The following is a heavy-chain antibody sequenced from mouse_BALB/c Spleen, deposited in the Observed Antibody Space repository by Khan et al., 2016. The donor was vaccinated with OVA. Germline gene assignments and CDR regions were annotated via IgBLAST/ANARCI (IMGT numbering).Heavy chain of an antibody. CDR3: ARSGYGNPFAY. Sequence: QVQLQQPGAELVKPGASVKISCKASGYTFTSYYMYWVKQRPGQGLEWIGGINPNNGGAHFNEKFKSKATLTVDKSSSTAYMQLSSQTSEESAVYYCARSGYGNPFAYWGQGTLVTVSA. V-gene: IGHV1S81*02. J-gene: IGHJ3*01. CDR1: GYTFTSYY. CDR2: INPNNGGA. D-gene: IGHD2-1*01.